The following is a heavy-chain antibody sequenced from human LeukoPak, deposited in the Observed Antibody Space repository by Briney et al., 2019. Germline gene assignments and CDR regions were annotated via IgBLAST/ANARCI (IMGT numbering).Heavy chain of an antibody. J-gene: IGHJ4*02. Sequence: SETLSLTCAVYGGSFSGYYWSWIRQPPGKGLEWIGEINHSGSTNYNPSLKSRVTISVDTSKNQFSLKLNSVTAADTAVYYCARGGVHDYGVDYWGQGTLVTVSS. CDR2: INHSGST. D-gene: IGHD4-17*01. V-gene: IGHV4-34*01. CDR3: ARGGVHDYGVDY. CDR1: GGSFSGYY.